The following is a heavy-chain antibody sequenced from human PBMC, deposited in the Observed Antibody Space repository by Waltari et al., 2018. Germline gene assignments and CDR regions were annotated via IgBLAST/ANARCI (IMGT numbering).Heavy chain of an antibody. CDR1: GFTFSSHW. J-gene: IGHJ4*02. Sequence: ELQLVESGGGLVQPGGSLRLSCAASGFTFSSHWMSSVRQAPGKGLEWVANIKQEGSEKYYVDSVKGRFTISRDNAKNSLYLQMNSLRAEDTAVYYCARRWRVRGVFDYWGQGTLVTVSS. V-gene: IGHV3-7*01. D-gene: IGHD3-10*01. CDR2: IKQEGSEK. CDR3: ARRWRVRGVFDY.